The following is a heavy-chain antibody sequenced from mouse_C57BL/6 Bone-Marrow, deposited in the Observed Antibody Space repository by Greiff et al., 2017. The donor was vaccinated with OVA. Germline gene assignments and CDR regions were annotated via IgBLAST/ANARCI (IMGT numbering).Heavy chain of an antibody. V-gene: IGHV1-85*01. Sequence: VQLQQSGPELVKPGASVKLSCKASGYTFTSYDINWVKQRPGQGLEWIGWIYPRDGSTKYNEQVKGKATLTVDTSYSTAFMELHSLTSVNSAVYFGARRSITTVVAGFDYWGQGTTLTVSS. CDR1: GYTFTSYD. CDR2: IYPRDGST. J-gene: IGHJ2*01. CDR3: ARRSITTVVAGFDY. D-gene: IGHD1-1*01.